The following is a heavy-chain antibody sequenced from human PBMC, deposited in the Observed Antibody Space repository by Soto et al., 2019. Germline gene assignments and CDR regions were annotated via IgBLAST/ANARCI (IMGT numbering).Heavy chain of an antibody. V-gene: IGHV3-7*01. CDR2: IKEDGSDM. CDR1: GFTFSSYW. D-gene: IGHD3-3*01. CDR3: ATEVWVYYDFWSGYSDY. Sequence: EVQLVESGGGLVQPGGSLRLSCAASGFTFSSYWMSWVRQAPGKGLEWVANIKEDGSDMYYVDSVKGRFTISRDNAKTSLYLQMNSLSAEDTAVYYCATEVWVYYDFWSGYSDYWGQGTLVTVSS. J-gene: IGHJ4*02.